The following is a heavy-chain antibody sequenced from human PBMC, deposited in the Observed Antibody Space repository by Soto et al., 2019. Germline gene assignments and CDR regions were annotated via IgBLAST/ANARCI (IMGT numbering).Heavy chain of an antibody. J-gene: IGHJ4*02. CDR2: IWYDGSNK. Sequence: GGSLRLSCAAPGFTFSSYGMNWVRQAPGKGLEWVAVIWYDGSNKYYVDSVKGRFTISRDNSKNMLFLQMSSLRGEDTAVYYCARDAGFSGSYFDHWGQGTLVTVSS. D-gene: IGHD1-26*01. CDR3: ARDAGFSGSYFDH. CDR1: GFTFSSYG. V-gene: IGHV3-33*01.